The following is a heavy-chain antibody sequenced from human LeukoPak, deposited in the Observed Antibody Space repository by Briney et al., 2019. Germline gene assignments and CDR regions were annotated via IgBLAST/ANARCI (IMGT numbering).Heavy chain of an antibody. Sequence: ASVKVSCKASGYTFTTYGISWVRQAPGQGLEWMGWINPYNGDTNNAQKLQGRVTMTTETSTGTAYMELRSLRSDDTAVYYCARVMHWDIVMARGRGMDVWGQGTTVTVSS. D-gene: IGHD5-12*01. CDR3: ARVMHWDIVMARGRGMDV. CDR1: GYTFTTYG. V-gene: IGHV1-18*01. J-gene: IGHJ6*02. CDR2: INPYNGDT.